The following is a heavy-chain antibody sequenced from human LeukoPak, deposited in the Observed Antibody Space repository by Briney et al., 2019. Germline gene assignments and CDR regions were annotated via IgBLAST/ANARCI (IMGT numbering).Heavy chain of an antibody. CDR2: INNDESST. CDR3: ARAPPNSPIDY. J-gene: IGHJ4*02. D-gene: IGHD4-11*01. CDR1: GFTFSRYW. V-gene: IGHV3-74*01. Sequence: GGSLRLSCAASGFTFSRYWMHWVRQGPGKGLVWVSRINNDESSTNYADSVKGRFTISRDNAKNTLYLQMNNLRAEDTALYYCARAPPNSPIDYWGQGTLVTVSS.